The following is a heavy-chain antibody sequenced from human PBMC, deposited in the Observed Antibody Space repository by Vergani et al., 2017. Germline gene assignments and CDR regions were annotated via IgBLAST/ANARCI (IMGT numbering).Heavy chain of an antibody. V-gene: IGHV3-15*07. CDR2: IKSKTDGGPT. Sequence: EVQLVESGGGLVKPGGSLRLSCAASGFTFSNAWMNWVRQAPGKGLEWVGRIKSKTDGGPTDYAAPVKGRFTISRDDSKNTLYLQMNSLKTEDTAVYYCTTDQVAAAGTFDYWGQGTLVTVSS. CDR1: GFTFSNAW. CDR3: TTDQVAAAGTFDY. D-gene: IGHD6-13*01. J-gene: IGHJ4*02.